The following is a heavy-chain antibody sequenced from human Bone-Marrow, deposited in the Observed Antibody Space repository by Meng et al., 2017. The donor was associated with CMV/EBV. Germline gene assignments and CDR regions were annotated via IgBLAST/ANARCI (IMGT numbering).Heavy chain of an antibody. CDR2: ISSSGSTI. Sequence: GESLKISCAASGFTFSSYEINWVRQAPGKGLEWVSYISSSGSTIYYADSVKGRFTISRDNAKNSLYLQMNSLRAEDTAVYYCARERTYYDYVWGKSPPPYYFDYWGQGTLVTVSS. CDR3: ARERTYYDYVWGKSPPPYYFDY. CDR1: GFTFSSYE. V-gene: IGHV3-48*03. J-gene: IGHJ4*02. D-gene: IGHD3-16*01.